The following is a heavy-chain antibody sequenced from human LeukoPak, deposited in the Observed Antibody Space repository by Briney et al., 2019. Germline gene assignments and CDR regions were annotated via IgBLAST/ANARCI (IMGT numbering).Heavy chain of an antibody. CDR1: GGSISSYY. D-gene: IGHD2-2*02. V-gene: IGHV4-4*09. CDR2: IYTSGST. Sequence: SETLSLTCTVSGGSISSYYWSWIRQPPGKGLEWIGYIYTSGSTNYNPFLKSRVTISVDTSKNQFSLKLSSVTAADTAVYYCARLHVVPAAIRGPGDGSGSFSPYYYYYMDVWGKGTTVTVSS. CDR3: ARLHVVPAAIRGPGDGSGSFSPYYYYYMDV. J-gene: IGHJ6*03.